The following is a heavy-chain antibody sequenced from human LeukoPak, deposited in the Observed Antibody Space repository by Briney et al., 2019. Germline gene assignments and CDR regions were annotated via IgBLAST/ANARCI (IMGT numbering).Heavy chain of an antibody. Sequence: SETLSLTCAVYGGSFSGYYWSWIRQPPGKGLEWIGEINHSGSTNYSPSLKSRVTISVDTSKNQFSLKLSSVTAADTAVYYCARLWKLNYYDSSGYLVSGDYFDYWGQGTLVTVSS. CDR3: ARLWKLNYYDSSGYLVSGDYFDY. CDR1: GGSFSGYY. J-gene: IGHJ4*02. V-gene: IGHV4-34*01. CDR2: INHSGST. D-gene: IGHD3-22*01.